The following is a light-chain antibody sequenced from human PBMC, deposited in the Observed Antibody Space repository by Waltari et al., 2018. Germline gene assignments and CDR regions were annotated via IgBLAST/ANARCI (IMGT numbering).Light chain of an antibody. Sequence: QSALTQPASVSGSPGQSITISCTGTSSDVGSYNLVSWYQQHPGKAPKLMIYEGRKRPSGVSNPFSGSKSGNTASLTISGLQAEDEADYYCCSYAGSSTLVVFGGGTKLTVL. J-gene: IGLJ2*01. CDR3: CSYAGSSTLVV. CDR1: SSDVGSYNL. CDR2: EGR. V-gene: IGLV2-23*01.